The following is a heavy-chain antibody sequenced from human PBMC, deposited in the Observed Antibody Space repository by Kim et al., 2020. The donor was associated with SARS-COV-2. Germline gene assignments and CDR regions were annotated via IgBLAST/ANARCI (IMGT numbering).Heavy chain of an antibody. CDR2: INHSGST. CDR3: ARVPFGSGGSCYSNNWFDP. V-gene: IGHV4-34*01. J-gene: IGHJ5*02. Sequence: SETLSLTCAVYGGSFSGYYWSWIRQPPGKGLEWIGEINHSGSTNYNPSLKSRVTISVDTSKNQFSLKLSSVTAADTAVYYCARVPFGSGGSCYSNNWFDPWGQGTLVTVSS. CDR1: GGSFSGYY. D-gene: IGHD2-15*01.